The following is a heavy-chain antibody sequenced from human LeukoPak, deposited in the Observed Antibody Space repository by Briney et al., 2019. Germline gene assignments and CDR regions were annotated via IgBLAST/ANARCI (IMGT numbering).Heavy chain of an antibody. V-gene: IGHV4-38-2*02. Sequence: KSSETLSLTCTVSGYSTSSGYYWGWIRQPPGKGLEWIGEINHSGSTNYNPSLKSRVTISVDTSKNQFSLKLSSVIAADTAVYYCASLNPRPTSYGSGNWGQGTLVTVSS. CDR1: GYSTSSGYY. J-gene: IGHJ4*02. CDR3: ASLNPRPTSYGSGN. CDR2: INHSGST. D-gene: IGHD3-10*01.